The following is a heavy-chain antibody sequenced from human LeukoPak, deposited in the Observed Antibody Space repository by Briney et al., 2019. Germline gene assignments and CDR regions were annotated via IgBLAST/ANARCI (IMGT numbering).Heavy chain of an antibody. Sequence: GASLKISCKASGYTFTSYGISWVRQAPGHGLEWRGWISAYNGNTNYAQKLQGRVTMTTDTSTSTAYMELGSLKPDDTAVCCCLRGSMVRGVGNYFDVWGRKTTVTVSS. CDR1: GYTFTSYG. CDR2: ISAYNGNT. D-gene: IGHD3-10*01. J-gene: IGHJ6*03. V-gene: IGHV1-18*01. CDR3: LRGSMVRGVGNYFDV.